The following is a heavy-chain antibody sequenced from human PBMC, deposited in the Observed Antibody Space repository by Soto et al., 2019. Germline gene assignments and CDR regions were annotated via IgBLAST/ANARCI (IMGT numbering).Heavy chain of an antibody. CDR2: IYHSGST. V-gene: IGHV4-30-2*01. D-gene: IGHD5-18*01. CDR3: ARALPTAMENYYFDY. J-gene: IGHJ4*02. Sequence: SETLSLTCAVSGGPISSGGYSGSLIRQPPGKGLEWIGYIYHSGSTYYNPSLKSRVTISVDRSKNQFSLKLSSVTAADTAVYYCARALPTAMENYYFDYWGQGTLVTVSS. CDR1: GGPISSGGYS.